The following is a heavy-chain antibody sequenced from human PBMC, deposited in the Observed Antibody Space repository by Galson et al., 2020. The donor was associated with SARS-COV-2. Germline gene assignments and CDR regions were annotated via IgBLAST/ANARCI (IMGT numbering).Heavy chain of an antibody. CDR3: AKSQQWLAPFYFDY. Sequence: GESLKISCVASGFTFSSYAMSWVRQAPGKGLEWVPGISGSGGSTQYADSVKGRFTSSRDTSKNTLYLQMNSLRGEDTAVYYCAKSQQWLAPFYFDYWGLGTLVTVSS. V-gene: IGHV3-23*01. CDR1: GFTFSSYA. J-gene: IGHJ4*02. D-gene: IGHD6-19*01. CDR2: ISGSGGST.